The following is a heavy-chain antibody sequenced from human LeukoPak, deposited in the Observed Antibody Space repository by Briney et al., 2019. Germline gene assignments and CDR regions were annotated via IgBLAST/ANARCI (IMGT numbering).Heavy chain of an antibody. J-gene: IGHJ4*02. CDR1: GYTFITYY. CDR2: INPDSGAT. Sequence: ASVKVSCKASGYTFITYYIHWVRQAPGQGLEWMGLINPDSGATSDAQRFQGRVTMTRDRSTSTVYMELSSLRAEDTAVYYCARDMDYWGQGTLVTVSS. V-gene: IGHV1-46*01. CDR3: ARDMDY.